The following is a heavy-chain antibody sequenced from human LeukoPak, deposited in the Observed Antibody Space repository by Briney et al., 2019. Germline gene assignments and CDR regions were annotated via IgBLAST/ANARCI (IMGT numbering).Heavy chain of an antibody. CDR2: IYHSGST. Sequence: SETLSLTCAVSGYSISSSYYWGWIRQPPGKGLEWIGSIYHSGSTYYNPSLKSRVTISVDTPKNHFSLKLSSVTAADTAVYYCASRGQSYYFDYWGQGTLVTVSS. CDR1: GYSISSSYY. D-gene: IGHD6-25*01. V-gene: IGHV4-38-2*01. J-gene: IGHJ4*02. CDR3: ASRGQSYYFDY.